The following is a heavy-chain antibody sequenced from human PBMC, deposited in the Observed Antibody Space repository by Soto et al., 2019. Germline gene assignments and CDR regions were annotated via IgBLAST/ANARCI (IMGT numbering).Heavy chain of an antibody. CDR3: ARGKGMEENYYYYGMDV. CDR2: INGGNGNT. CDR1: GYIFTTYA. D-gene: IGHD1-1*01. V-gene: IGHV1-3*01. Sequence: ASVKVSFNASGYIFTTYAMHWVRQAPGQRLEWMGWINGGNGNTKYSQKFQDRVTITRDTSASIAYMELSSLRSEDTAVYYCARGKGMEENYYYYGMDVWGQGTTVTV. J-gene: IGHJ6*02.